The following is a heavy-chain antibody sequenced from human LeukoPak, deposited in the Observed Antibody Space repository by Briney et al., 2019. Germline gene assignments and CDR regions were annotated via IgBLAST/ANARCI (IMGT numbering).Heavy chain of an antibody. V-gene: IGHV1-58*01. CDR1: GFTFTRSA. CDR2: IIVDSGET. J-gene: IGHJ4*02. Sequence: SVTVSCKASGFTFTRSAVQWVRQARGQRLEWIGWIIVDSGETQSAQKFQGRVAITRDMSTNTAYMELSSLRSEDTAVYYCAADSTPLVRGVIIAFGYWGQGTQVTVSS. D-gene: IGHD3-10*01. CDR3: AADSTPLVRGVIIAFGY.